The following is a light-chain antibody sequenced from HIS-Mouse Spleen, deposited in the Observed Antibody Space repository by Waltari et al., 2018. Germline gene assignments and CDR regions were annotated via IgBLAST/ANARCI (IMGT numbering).Light chain of an antibody. CDR1: SSDVGSYNL. J-gene: IGLJ3*02. CDR2: EGS. V-gene: IGLV2-23*01. CDR3: CSYAGSRV. Sequence: QSALTQPASVSGSPGQSITISCTGTSSDVGSYNLVSWYQQHPGKAPKLMIYEGSKRSSGVSNRFSGSKSGNTASLTIAGLQAEDEADYYCCSYAGSRVFGGGTKLTVL.